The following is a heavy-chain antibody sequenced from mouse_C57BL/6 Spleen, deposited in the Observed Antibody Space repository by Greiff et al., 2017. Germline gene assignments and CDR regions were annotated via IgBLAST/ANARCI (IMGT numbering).Heavy chain of an antibody. V-gene: IGHV1-64*01. CDR1: GYTFTSYW. CDR3: AREGIYYDYDNYAMDY. CDR2: IHPNSGST. J-gene: IGHJ4*01. D-gene: IGHD2-4*01. Sequence: VQLQQPGAELVKPGASVKLSCKASGYTFTSYWMHWVKQRPGQGLEWIGMIHPNSGSTNYNEKFKNKATLPADKSSRTAYMQLSSLTSEDSAVYYCAREGIYYDYDNYAMDYWGQGTSVTVSS.